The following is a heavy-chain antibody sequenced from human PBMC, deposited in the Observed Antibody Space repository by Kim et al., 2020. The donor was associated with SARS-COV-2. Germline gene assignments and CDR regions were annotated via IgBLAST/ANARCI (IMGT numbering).Heavy chain of an antibody. CDR3: AKGKRGLGAFDI. D-gene: IGHD3-9*01. Sequence: GGSLRLSCAASGFTFDDYAMHWVRQAPGKGLEWVSGISWNSGSIGYADSVKGRFTISRDNAKNSLYLQMNSLRAEDTALYYCAKGKRGLGAFDIWGQGT. J-gene: IGHJ3*02. CDR1: GFTFDDYA. V-gene: IGHV3-9*01. CDR2: ISWNSGSI.